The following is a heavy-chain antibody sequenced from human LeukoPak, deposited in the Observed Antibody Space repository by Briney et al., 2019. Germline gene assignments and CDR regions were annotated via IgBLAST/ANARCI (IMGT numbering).Heavy chain of an antibody. CDR1: GFTFSNYA. D-gene: IGHD3-16*01. CDR2: ISGSGGST. J-gene: IGHJ5*02. CDR3: AKDLVSTYNWFDP. Sequence: GGSRRLSCAASGFTFSNYAMSWVRQAPGKGLEWVSAISGSGGSTYYADSVKGRFTISRDNSKNTLYLQMNSLRAEDTAVYYCAKDLVSTYNWFDPWGQGTLVTVSS. V-gene: IGHV3-23*01.